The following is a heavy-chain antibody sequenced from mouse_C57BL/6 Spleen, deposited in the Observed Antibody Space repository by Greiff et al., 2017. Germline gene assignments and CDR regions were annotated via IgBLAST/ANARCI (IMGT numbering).Heavy chain of an antibody. V-gene: IGHV3-6*01. Sequence: DVKLQESGPGLVKPSQSLSLTCSFTGYSFTSGYYWNWIRQFPGNKLEWMGYISYDGSNNYNPSLKNRISITRDTSKNQFFLKLNSVTTEDTATYYCARDYYGSSFDYWGQGTTLTVSS. CDR2: ISYDGSN. D-gene: IGHD1-1*01. CDR3: ARDYYGSSFDY. J-gene: IGHJ2*01. CDR1: GYSFTSGYY.